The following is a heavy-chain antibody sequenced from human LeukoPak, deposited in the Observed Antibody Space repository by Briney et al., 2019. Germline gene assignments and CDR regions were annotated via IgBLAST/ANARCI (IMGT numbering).Heavy chain of an antibody. J-gene: IGHJ6*03. CDR1: GFTFSSYG. Sequence: GGSLRLSCAASGFTFSSYGMHWVRQAPGKGLEWVAFIRYDGSDKFYADSVKGRFTISRDNSKNTLYLQMNSLRAEDTAVYYCAKDPRWYCGGDCPYYMDVWGKGTTVTVSS. CDR2: IRYDGSDK. CDR3: AKDPRWYCGGDCPYYMDV. V-gene: IGHV3-30*02. D-gene: IGHD2-21*02.